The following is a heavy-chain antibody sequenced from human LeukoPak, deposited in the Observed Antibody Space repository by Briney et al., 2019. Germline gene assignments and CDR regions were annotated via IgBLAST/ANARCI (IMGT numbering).Heavy chain of an antibody. D-gene: IGHD3-22*01. V-gene: IGHV4-59*08. CDR3: AKHEGSYFDKSGYTFEY. CDR2: IYYSGST. J-gene: IGHJ4*02. CDR1: GGSISSYY. Sequence: SETLSLTCTVSGGSISSYYWSWIRQPPGKGLEWIGYIYYSGSTNYNPSLKSRVTISVDTSRNQFSLKLSSVSAADRGIYYCAKHEGSYFDKSGYTFEYWGQGTLVTVSS.